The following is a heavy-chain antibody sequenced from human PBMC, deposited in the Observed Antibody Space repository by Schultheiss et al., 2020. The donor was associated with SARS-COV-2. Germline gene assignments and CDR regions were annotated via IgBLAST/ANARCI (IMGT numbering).Heavy chain of an antibody. V-gene: IGHV3-30*04. CDR2: ISYDGSNK. J-gene: IGHJ4*02. CDR3: ARVGALAVAAPPDY. CDR1: GFTFSSYA. D-gene: IGHD6-19*01. Sequence: GGSLRLSCAASGFTFSSYAMHWVRQAPGKGLEWVAVISYDGSNKYYADSVKGRFTISRDKSKNTLYLQMNSLRAEDTAVYYCARVGALAVAAPPDYWGQGTLVTVSS.